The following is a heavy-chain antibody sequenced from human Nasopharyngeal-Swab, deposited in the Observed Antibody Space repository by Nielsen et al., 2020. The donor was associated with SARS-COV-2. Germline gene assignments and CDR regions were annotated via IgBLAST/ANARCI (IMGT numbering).Heavy chain of an antibody. D-gene: IGHD2-15*01. J-gene: IGHJ6*02. V-gene: IGHV3-30-3*01. CDR3: ARDHLYCSGGSCYRNYYGMDV. Sequence: VRQAPGKGLEWVAVISYDGSNKYYADSVKGRFTISRDNSKNTLYLQMNSLRAEDTAVYYCARDHLYCSGGSCYRNYYGMDVWGQGTTVIVSS. CDR2: ISYDGSNK.